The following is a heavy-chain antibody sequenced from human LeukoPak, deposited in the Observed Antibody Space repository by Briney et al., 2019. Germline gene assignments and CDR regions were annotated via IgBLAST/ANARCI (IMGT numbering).Heavy chain of an antibody. CDR2: MNPNSGNT. D-gene: IGHD3-3*01. J-gene: IGHJ6*02. Sequence: ASVKVSCEASGYTFTSYDINWVRQATGQGLEWMGWMNPNSGNTGYAQKFQGRVTMTRNTSISTAYMELSSLRSEDTAVYYCARGLIWDYDFWSGYYRLDYYYGMDVWGQGTTVTVSS. V-gene: IGHV1-8*01. CDR1: GYTFTSYD. CDR3: ARGLIWDYDFWSGYYRLDYYYGMDV.